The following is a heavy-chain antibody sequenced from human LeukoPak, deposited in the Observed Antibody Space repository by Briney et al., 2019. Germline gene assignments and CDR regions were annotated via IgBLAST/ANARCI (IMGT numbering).Heavy chain of an antibody. D-gene: IGHD3-10*01. CDR3: ASGPNLDFDY. J-gene: IGHJ4*02. CDR1: GFTFTSYS. V-gene: IGHV3-21*01. CDR2: ISSSSIYR. Sequence: GGSLRLSCAASGFTFTSYSMNWVRQAPGKGLEWVSSISSSSIYRYYADSVKGRFTISRDNAKNSLYLQMSSLRAEDTAVYYCASGPNLDFDYWGQGALVTVSS.